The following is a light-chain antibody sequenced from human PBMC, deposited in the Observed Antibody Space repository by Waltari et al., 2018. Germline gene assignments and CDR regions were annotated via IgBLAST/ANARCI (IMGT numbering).Light chain of an antibody. V-gene: IGLV4-69*01. Sequence: QLVLTQSPSASASLRASVQLACPLSSRHSSTVIAGLQQQPEKGPRYLMKVNSDGSHSKGDKIPDRFSGSSSGAEHYLTISSLQSEDEADYYCQTGGHGTWVFGGGTKLTVL. CDR1: SRHSSTV. CDR3: QTGGHGTWV. CDR2: VNSDGSH. J-gene: IGLJ3*02.